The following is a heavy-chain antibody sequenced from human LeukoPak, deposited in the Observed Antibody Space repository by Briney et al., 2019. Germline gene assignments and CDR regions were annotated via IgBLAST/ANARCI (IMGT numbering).Heavy chain of an antibody. CDR1: GGTFSSYA. Sequence: SVKVSCKASGGTFSSYAISWVRQAPGQGLEWMGGIIPIFGTANYAQKFQGRVTITTDESTSTAYMALSSLRPEDTAVCYCASGYCSSTSCYFHYYYYMDVWGKGTTVTVSS. V-gene: IGHV1-69*05. CDR3: ASGYCSSTSCYFHYYYYMDV. D-gene: IGHD2-2*03. J-gene: IGHJ6*03. CDR2: IIPIFGTA.